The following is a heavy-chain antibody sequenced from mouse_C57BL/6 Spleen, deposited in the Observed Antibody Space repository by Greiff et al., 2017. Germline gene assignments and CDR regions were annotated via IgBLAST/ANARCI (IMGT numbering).Heavy chain of an antibody. V-gene: IGHV5-9-1*02. Sequence: EVQRVESGEGLVKPGGSLKLSCAASGFTFSSYAMSWVRQTPEKRLEWVAYISSGGDYIYYADTVKGRFTISRDNARNTRYLQMSSLKSEDTAMYYCTRDPAYYYGSSYEVYFDYCGEGTTLTVSS. CDR3: TRDPAYYYGSSYEVYFDY. CDR2: ISSGGDYI. J-gene: IGHJ2*01. CDR1: GFTFSSYA. D-gene: IGHD1-1*01.